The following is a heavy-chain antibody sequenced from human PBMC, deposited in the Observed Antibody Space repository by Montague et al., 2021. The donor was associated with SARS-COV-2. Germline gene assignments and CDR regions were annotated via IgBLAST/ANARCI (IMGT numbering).Heavy chain of an antibody. CDR3: ARDSLTLDAFDI. CDR1: GGSISSGSSY. Sequence: TLSLTCTVSGGSISSGSSYWSWIRQPAGKGLEWIGRIYTSGSTNYNPSLKSRVTISVDTSTNQLSLKLSSVTAADTAVYYCARDSLTLDAFDIWGQGTMVTVSS. D-gene: IGHD3-9*01. J-gene: IGHJ3*02. V-gene: IGHV4-61*02. CDR2: IYTSGST.